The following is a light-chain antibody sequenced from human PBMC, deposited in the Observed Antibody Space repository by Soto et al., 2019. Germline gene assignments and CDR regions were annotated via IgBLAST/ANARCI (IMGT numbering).Light chain of an antibody. J-gene: IGKJ4*01. CDR2: GAS. CDR1: QGINNY. Sequence: DIQMTQSPSAMSASVGDRVTITCLASQGINNYLVWFQQKPGRVPKRLISGASRLQPGVPSRFSGSGFGTEFTLTISGLQPEDFATYYCLHHYTFPLAFGGGTKVDIK. CDR3: LHHYTFPLA. V-gene: IGKV1-17*03.